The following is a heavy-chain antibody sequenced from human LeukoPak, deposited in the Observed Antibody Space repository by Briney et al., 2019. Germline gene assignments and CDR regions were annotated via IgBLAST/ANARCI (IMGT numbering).Heavy chain of an antibody. Sequence: GGSLRLSCAASGFTFSSYWMYWVRQVAGKGLAWVSRIKSDGSSTSYADSVKGRFTISRDNAKNTLYLQMNSLRAEDTAVYYCATLYGGSLDYWGQGTLVTVSS. D-gene: IGHD5-12*01. CDR3: ATLYGGSLDY. V-gene: IGHV3-74*01. CDR2: IKSDGSST. J-gene: IGHJ4*02. CDR1: GFTFSSYW.